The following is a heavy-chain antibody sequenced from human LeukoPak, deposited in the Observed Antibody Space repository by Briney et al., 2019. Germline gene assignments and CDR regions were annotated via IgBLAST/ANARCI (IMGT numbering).Heavy chain of an antibody. J-gene: IGHJ4*02. CDR2: IESKTDGGTT. CDR1: GFTFSDAW. CDR3: TTYGSGRKFDY. V-gene: IGHV3-15*04. Sequence: PGGSLRLSCAASGFTFSDAWMSWVRQIPGKGLEWVGRIESKTDGGTTDYAAPVKGRFTISRDDSTNTLYLQMNSLKSEDTAVYYCTTYGSGRKFDYWGQGILVTVSS. D-gene: IGHD3-10*01.